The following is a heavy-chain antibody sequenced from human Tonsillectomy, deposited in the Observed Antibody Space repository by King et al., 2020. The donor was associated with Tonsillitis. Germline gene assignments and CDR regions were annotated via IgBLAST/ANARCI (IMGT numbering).Heavy chain of an antibody. V-gene: IGHV3-23*04. D-gene: IGHD3-22*01. CDR2: ISGSGGTT. Sequence: VQLVESGGGLVQPGGSLRLSCAASGFTFSSYAMSWVRQAPGKGLEWVSVISGSGGTTYYADSVKGRFTISRDNSKNTLYLQMNSLRAEHTAVYYCWTSMIVVVSAFDIWGQGTMVTVSS. CDR1: GFTFSSYA. CDR3: WTSMIVVVSAFDI. J-gene: IGHJ3*02.